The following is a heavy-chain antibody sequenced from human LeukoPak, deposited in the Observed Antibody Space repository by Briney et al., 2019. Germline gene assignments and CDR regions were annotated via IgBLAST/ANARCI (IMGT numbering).Heavy chain of an antibody. D-gene: IGHD2-15*01. CDR1: GFTFSSYS. J-gene: IGHJ4*02. CDR3: ASCSGGSCYLRRYFDY. Sequence: GGSLRLSCAASGFTFSSYSMNWVRQAPGKGLEWVSSISSSSSYIYYADSVKGRFTISRDNAKNSLYLQMNSLRAEDTAVYYCASCSGGSCYLRRYFDYWGQGTLVTVSS. CDR2: ISSSSSYI. V-gene: IGHV3-21*01.